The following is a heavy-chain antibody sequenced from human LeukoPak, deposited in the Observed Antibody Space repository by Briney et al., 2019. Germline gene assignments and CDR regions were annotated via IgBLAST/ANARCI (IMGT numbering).Heavy chain of an antibody. CDR1: GGSISGYY. CDR2: IYYAGST. J-gene: IGHJ2*01. Sequence: PSETLSLTCTVSGGSISGYYGSWIRQPPGKGLEWIGSIYYAGSTYYNPSLKSRVTQSVDTSSNQFSLNIKSVTAADTAMYYCARGRRIVVLPGRGYFDLWGRGTLVTVSS. V-gene: IGHV4-59*08. CDR3: ARGRRIVVLPGRGYFDL. D-gene: IGHD4/OR15-4a*01.